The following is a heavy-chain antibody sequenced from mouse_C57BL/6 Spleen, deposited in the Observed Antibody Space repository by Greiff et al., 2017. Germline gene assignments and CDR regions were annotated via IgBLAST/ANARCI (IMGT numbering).Heavy chain of an antibody. D-gene: IGHD2-4*01. CDR1: GFTFSDYY. V-gene: IGHV5-16*01. CDR2: INYDGSSP. J-gene: IGHJ4*01. Sequence: EVHLVESEGGLVQPGSSMKLSCTASGFTFSDYYMAWVRQVPEKGLEWVATINYDGSSPYYLDSLKSRFIISRDNAKNILYLQRSRLKSEDTATYYCARGYDYDVRAMDYWGQGTSVTVSS. CDR3: ARGYDYDVRAMDY.